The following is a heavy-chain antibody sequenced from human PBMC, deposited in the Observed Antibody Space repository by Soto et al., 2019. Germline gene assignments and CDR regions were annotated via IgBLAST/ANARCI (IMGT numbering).Heavy chain of an antibody. J-gene: IGHJ4*01. Sequence: QVQLVESGGGVVQPGRSLRLSCTASGFTFSTYAMHWVRQAPGKGLEWVAVIAYDGSNKYYADSVKGRFTISRDNSQNTLYLQMNSLRTEDTALYSCARDGGSYWGHGTQVFVSS. D-gene: IGHD3-16*01. CDR3: ARDGGSY. V-gene: IGHV3-30-3*01. CDR2: IAYDGSNK. CDR1: GFTFSTYA.